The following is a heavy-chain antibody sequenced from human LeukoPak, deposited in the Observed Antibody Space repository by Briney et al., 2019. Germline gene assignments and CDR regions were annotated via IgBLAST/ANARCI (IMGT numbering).Heavy chain of an antibody. J-gene: IGHJ5*02. D-gene: IGHD2-2*01. CDR3: ARDPASTPEGPT. V-gene: IGHV1-2*02. CDR1: GYTFTGYY. CDR2: INPNSGVT. Sequence: GASVKVSCKASGYTFTGYYMHWVRQAPGQGLEWMGWINPNSGVTYYAQKFQGRVTLTRDTSVNTAYMELSRLRSDDTAVYYCARDPASTPEGPTWGQGTLVTVSS.